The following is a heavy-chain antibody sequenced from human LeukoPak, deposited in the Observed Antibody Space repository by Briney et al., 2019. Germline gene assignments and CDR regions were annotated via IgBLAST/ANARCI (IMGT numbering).Heavy chain of an antibody. J-gene: IGHJ5*02. CDR3: ARGRRVWFDP. Sequence: ETLSLTCTVSGGSISTYYWSWIRQPPGKGLEWIGYIYYSGSTNYNPSLKSRVTISVDTSKNQFSLKLSSVTAADTAVYYCARGRRVWFDPWGQGTLVTVSS. CDR2: IYYSGST. CDR1: GGSISTYY. V-gene: IGHV4-59*12.